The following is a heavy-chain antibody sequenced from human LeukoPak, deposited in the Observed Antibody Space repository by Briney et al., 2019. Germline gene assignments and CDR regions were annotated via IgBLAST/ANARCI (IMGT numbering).Heavy chain of an antibody. CDR1: GFTFSSYA. CDR2: ISYDGSNK. CDR3: ARDGQSHCSSTGCHLYGMDV. V-gene: IGHV3-30*04. Sequence: GGSLRLSCAASGFTFSSYAMHWVRQAPGKGLEWVAVISYDGSNKYYADSVKGRFTISRDNSKNTLYLQMNSLRAEDTAVYYCARDGQSHCSSTGCHLYGMDVWGQGTTVTVSS. J-gene: IGHJ6*02. D-gene: IGHD2-2*01.